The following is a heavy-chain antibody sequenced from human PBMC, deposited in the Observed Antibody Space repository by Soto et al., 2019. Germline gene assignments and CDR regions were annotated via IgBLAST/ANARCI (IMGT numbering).Heavy chain of an antibody. CDR3: ARQGGDYDITLGHIDY. CDR2: IYYSGST. V-gene: IGHV4-59*08. D-gene: IGHD4-17*01. J-gene: IGHJ4*02. CDR1: GGFISSYY. Sequence: PSETLSLTCTVSGGFISSYYWSWIRQPPGKGLEWIGYIYYSGSTNYNPSLKSRVTISVDTSKNQFSLKLSSVTAADTAVYYCARQGGDYDITLGHIDYWGQGTLVTVSS.